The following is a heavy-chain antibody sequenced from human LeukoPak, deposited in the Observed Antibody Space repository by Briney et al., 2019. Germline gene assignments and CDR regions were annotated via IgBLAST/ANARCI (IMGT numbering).Heavy chain of an antibody. J-gene: IGHJ3*02. CDR3: ARQQQLRYGGAFDI. CDR1: GGSISSYY. CDR2: IYYSGST. V-gene: IGHV4-59*01. Sequence: SETLSLTCTVSGGSISSYYWSWIRQPPGKGLEWIGYIYYSGSTNYNPSLKSRVTISVDTSKNQFSLKLSSVTAADTAMYYCARQQQLRYGGAFDIWGQGTMVTVSS. D-gene: IGHD6-13*01.